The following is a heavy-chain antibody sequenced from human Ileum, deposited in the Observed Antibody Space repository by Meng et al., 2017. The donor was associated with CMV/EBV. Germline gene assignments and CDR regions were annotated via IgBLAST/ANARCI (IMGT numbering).Heavy chain of an antibody. J-gene: IGHJ5*02. Sequence: SYAMNWVRQAPGKGLEWVSVISGSGSSTYYADSVKGRFIISRDNSKNTLNLQMNSLRAEDTAVYYCAKGAWDTYCSSTSCYDNWFDPWGQGTLVTVSS. CDR3: AKGAWDTYCSSTSCYDNWFDP. CDR1: SYA. V-gene: IGHV3-23*01. D-gene: IGHD2-2*01. CDR2: ISGSGSST.